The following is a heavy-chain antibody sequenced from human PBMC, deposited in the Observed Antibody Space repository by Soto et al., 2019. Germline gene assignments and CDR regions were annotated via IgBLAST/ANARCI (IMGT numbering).Heavy chain of an antibody. CDR2: IYYSGST. J-gene: IGHJ4*02. CDR3: AREKFNWNYFDY. D-gene: IGHD1-20*01. CDR1: GGSISSYY. V-gene: IGHV4-59*01. Sequence: SETLSLTCSVSGGSISSYYWSLIRQPPGKGLEWIGYIYYSGSTNYNPSLKSRVTISVDTSKNQFSLKLSSVTAADTAVYYCAREKFNWNYFDYWGQGTLVTVSS.